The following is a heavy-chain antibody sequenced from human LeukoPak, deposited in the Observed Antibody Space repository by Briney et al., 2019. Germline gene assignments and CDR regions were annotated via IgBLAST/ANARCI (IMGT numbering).Heavy chain of an antibody. V-gene: IGHV4-34*01. CDR1: GGSFSGYY. Sequence: SETLSLTCAVYGGSFSGYYWSWIRQPPGKGLEWIGEINHSGSTNYNPSLKSRVTISVDTSKNQFSLKLSSVTAADTAVYYCARGHKDSYYGSGGYYYYYYMDVWGKGTTVTVSS. CDR2: INHSGST. D-gene: IGHD3-10*01. CDR3: ARGHKDSYYGSGGYYYYYYMDV. J-gene: IGHJ6*03.